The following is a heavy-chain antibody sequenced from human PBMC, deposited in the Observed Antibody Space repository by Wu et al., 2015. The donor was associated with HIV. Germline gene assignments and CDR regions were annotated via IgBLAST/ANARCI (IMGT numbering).Heavy chain of an antibody. V-gene: IGHV1-18*01. Sequence: QVQLVQSGGEVKKPGASVKVSCKASGYTFTSYGISWVRQSPGQGLEWMGWISGYIGNTDYAQKFQGRVTVTTDTSTNTAYMELRSLRSDDTAVYYCVRVYDSSGYLADPDYWGQGTLVTVSS. CDR1: GYTFTSYG. J-gene: IGHJ4*02. CDR2: ISGYIGNT. CDR3: VRVYDSSGYLADPDY. D-gene: IGHD3-22*01.